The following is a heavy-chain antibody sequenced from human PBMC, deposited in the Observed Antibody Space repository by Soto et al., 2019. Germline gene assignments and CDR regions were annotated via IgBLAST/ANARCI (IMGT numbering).Heavy chain of an antibody. J-gene: IGHJ4*02. Sequence: GESLKISCAASGFTFSSYAMHWVRQAPGKGLEYVSAISSNGGSTYYANSVKGRFTISRDNSKNTLYLQMGSLRAEDMAVYYCARDRYSSGWFIDYWGQGTLVTVSS. CDR2: ISSNGGST. CDR3: ARDRYSSGWFIDY. CDR1: GFTFSSYA. V-gene: IGHV3-64*01. D-gene: IGHD6-19*01.